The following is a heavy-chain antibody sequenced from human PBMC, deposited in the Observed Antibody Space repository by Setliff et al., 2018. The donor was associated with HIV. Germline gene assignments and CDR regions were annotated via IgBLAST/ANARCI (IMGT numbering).Heavy chain of an antibody. D-gene: IGHD3-10*01. Sequence: RLSCAASGFTFSSYSMNWVRQAPGKGLEWVSSISSSSSYIYYADSVKGRFTISRDNAKNSLYLQMNSLRAEDTAVYYCARDRGSAFDIWGQGTMVTVSS. J-gene: IGHJ3*02. V-gene: IGHV3-21*01. CDR3: ARDRGSAFDI. CDR1: GFTFSSYS. CDR2: ISSSSSYI.